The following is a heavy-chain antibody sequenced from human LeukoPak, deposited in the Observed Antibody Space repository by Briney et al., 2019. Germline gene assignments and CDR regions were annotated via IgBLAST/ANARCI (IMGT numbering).Heavy chain of an antibody. V-gene: IGHV3-21*01. CDR1: GFTFSSYS. J-gene: IGHJ4*02. CDR2: ISSSSSYI. CDR3: ARDRWQLAQDFDY. Sequence: GGSLRLSCAASGFTFSSYSMNWVRQAPGKGLEWVSSISSSSSYIYYADSVEGRFTISRDNAKNSLYLQMNSLRAEDTAVYYCARDRWQLAQDFDYWGQGTLVTVSS. D-gene: IGHD6-6*01.